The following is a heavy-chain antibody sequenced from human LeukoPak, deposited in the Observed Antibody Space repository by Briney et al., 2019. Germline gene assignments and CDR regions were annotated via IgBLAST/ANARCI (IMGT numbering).Heavy chain of an antibody. CDR3: ARINIAAGDVGY. V-gene: IGHV1-69*04. D-gene: IGHD6-13*01. CDR2: IIPILGIA. Sequence: ASVKVSCKASGGTFSSYAISWVRQAPGQGLEWMGRIIPILGIANYAQKSQGRVTITADKSTSTAYMELSSLRSEDTAVYYCARINIAAGDVGYWGQGTLVTVSS. CDR1: GGTFSSYA. J-gene: IGHJ4*02.